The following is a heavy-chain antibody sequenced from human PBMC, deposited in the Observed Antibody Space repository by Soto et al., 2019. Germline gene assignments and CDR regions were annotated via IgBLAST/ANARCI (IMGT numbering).Heavy chain of an antibody. D-gene: IGHD6-6*01. CDR1: GFTFSSYA. Sequence: PGGFLRLSCAASGFTFSSYAMSWVRQVPGKGLEWVSAISGSGGSTYYADSVKGRFTISRDNSKNTLYLQMNSLRAEDTAVYYCAKLPYSSSPNPDYWGQGTLVTVSS. CDR3: AKLPYSSSPNPDY. CDR2: ISGSGGST. V-gene: IGHV3-23*01. J-gene: IGHJ4*02.